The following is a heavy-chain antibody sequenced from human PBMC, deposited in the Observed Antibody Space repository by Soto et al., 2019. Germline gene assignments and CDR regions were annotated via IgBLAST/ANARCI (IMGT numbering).Heavy chain of an antibody. V-gene: IGHV4-4*02. CDR1: GVSISSSHW. CDR3: ARIAVVPSALDP. CDR2: VYHSGSA. J-gene: IGHJ5*02. Sequence: SATLSLTCDVSGVSISSSHWWCWLRQPPGKGLEWIGEVYHSGSANYNPSLKSRVSMSVDKSKNQFSLRLSSVTAADTALYYCARIAVVPSALDPWGQGTLVTVS. D-gene: IGHD2-2*01.